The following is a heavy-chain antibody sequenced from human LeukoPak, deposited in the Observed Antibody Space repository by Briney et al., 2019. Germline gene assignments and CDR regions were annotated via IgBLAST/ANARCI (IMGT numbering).Heavy chain of an antibody. J-gene: IGHJ3*02. Sequence: SETLSLTCAVSGGSISSSNWWSWVRQPPGKGLEWIGEIYHSGSTNYNPSLKSRVTISVDTSKNQFSLKLSSVTAADTAVYYCARVVAAAGLAFDIWGQGTMVTVSS. CDR1: GGSISSSNW. V-gene: IGHV4-4*02. D-gene: IGHD6-13*01. CDR2: IYHSGST. CDR3: ARVVAAAGLAFDI.